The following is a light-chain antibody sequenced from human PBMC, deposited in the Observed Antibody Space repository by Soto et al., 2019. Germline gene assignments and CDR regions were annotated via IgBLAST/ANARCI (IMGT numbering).Light chain of an antibody. V-gene: IGKV3-20*01. Sequence: DIVLTQSPGTLSLPPGERAILSCSASQSVSSSHLAWYQQKPGQAPRLLIYGASSRATGIPDRSSGSGSGTGFRLTISRLEPEDFAVYYCQHYGTSPPALTFGGGTKVEIK. CDR3: QHYGTSPPALT. CDR2: GAS. J-gene: IGKJ4*01. CDR1: QSVSSSH.